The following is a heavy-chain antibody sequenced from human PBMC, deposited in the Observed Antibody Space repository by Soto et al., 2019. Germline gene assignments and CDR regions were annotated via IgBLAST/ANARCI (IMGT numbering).Heavy chain of an antibody. CDR3: ARARATIAAAAIFDC. CDR1: GGSISTSNW. Sequence: PSETLSLTCAVSGGSISTSNWWSWVRQPPGKGLEWIGEVYRTGSTNYNPSLESRLTISVDKSKNQFSLKLTSVTAADTAVYYRARARATIAAAAIFDCWGQGTLVTVSS. D-gene: IGHD6-13*01. J-gene: IGHJ4*02. V-gene: IGHV4-4*02. CDR2: VYRTGST.